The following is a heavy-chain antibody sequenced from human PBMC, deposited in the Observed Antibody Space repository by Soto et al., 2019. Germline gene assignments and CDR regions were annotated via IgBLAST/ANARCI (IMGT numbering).Heavy chain of an antibody. D-gene: IGHD5-18*01. V-gene: IGHV1-58*01. CDR1: GFTFTSSA. J-gene: IGHJ6*02. CDR2: IVVGSGNT. CDR3: ARVALPESTRGYSPKKIHYGMDV. Sequence: SVKVSCKASGFTFTSSAVQWVRQARGQRLEWIGWIVVGSGNTNYAQKFQERVTITRDMSTSTAYMELSSLRSEDTAVYYCARVALPESTRGYSPKKIHYGMDVWGQGTTVTVSS.